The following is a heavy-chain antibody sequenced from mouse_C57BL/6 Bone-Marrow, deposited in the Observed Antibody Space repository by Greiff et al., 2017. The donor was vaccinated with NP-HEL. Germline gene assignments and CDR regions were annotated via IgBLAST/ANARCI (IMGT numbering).Heavy chain of an antibody. CDR3: ARQIYYGSSSFDY. CDR2: ISNGGGST. J-gene: IGHJ2*01. V-gene: IGHV5-12*01. CDR1: GFTFSDYY. Sequence: VQLKESGGGLVQPGGSLKLSCAASGFTFSDYYMYWVRQTPEKRLEWVAYISNGGGSTYYPDTVKGRFTISRDNAKNTLYLQMSRLKSEDTAMYYCARQIYYGSSSFDYWGQGTTLTVSS. D-gene: IGHD1-1*01.